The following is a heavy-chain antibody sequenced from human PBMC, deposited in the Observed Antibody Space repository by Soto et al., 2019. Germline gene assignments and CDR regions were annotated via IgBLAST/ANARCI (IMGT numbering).Heavy chain of an antibody. J-gene: IGHJ6*02. D-gene: IGHD3-3*01. CDR2: MNPNSGNT. Sequence: GGSVKVSCKAYGYTFTGYDINCVREATGLGLEWMGWMNPNSGNTGYAQKFQGRVAMTRNTSISTAYMELSSLRSEDTAVYYCARDFWSGYYFHYYGMDVWGQGTTVTVSS. CDR3: ARDFWSGYYFHYYGMDV. V-gene: IGHV1-8*01. CDR1: GYTFTGYD.